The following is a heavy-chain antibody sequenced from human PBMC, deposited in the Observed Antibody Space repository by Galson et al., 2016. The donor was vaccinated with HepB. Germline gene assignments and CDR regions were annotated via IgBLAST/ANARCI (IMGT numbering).Heavy chain of an antibody. Sequence: CAASGFTFSSFAMSWVRQAPGKGLEWVAAISGSASRTYSAGSVKGRFTISRDNSKNTLYLLMNSLRAEDTAIYYCAKDQRYMESSGWYDFDFWGQGTLVIVAS. J-gene: IGHJ4*02. CDR2: ISGSASRT. CDR3: AKDQRYMESSGWYDFDF. V-gene: IGHV3-23*01. D-gene: IGHD6-19*01. CDR1: GFTFSSFA.